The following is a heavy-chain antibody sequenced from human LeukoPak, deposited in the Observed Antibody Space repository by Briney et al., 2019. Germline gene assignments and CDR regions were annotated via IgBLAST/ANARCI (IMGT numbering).Heavy chain of an antibody. D-gene: IGHD6-6*01. CDR3: ARAYSSSWEAFDI. J-gene: IGHJ3*02. CDR2: ISSSSSYI. V-gene: IGHV3-21*01. CDR1: GFTFSSYS. Sequence: GGSLRLSCAASGFTFSSYSMNWVRQAPGEGLEWVSSISSSSSYIYYADSVKGRFTISRDNAKNSLYLQMNSLRAEDTAVYYCARAYSSSWEAFDIWGQGTMVTVSS.